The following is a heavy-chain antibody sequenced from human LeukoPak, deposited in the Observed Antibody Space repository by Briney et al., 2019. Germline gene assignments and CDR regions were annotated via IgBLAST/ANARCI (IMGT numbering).Heavy chain of an antibody. CDR1: GFTFSGYG. Sequence: GGSLRLSCAASGFTFSGYGMHWVRQAPGKGLEWVAIISYDGSDKYYADSVKGRFTISRDNSKNTLYLQMNSLRTEDTALYYCAKDLGRFFDYWGQGALVTASS. V-gene: IGHV3-30-3*01. CDR3: AKDLGRFFDY. J-gene: IGHJ4*02. CDR2: ISYDGSDK.